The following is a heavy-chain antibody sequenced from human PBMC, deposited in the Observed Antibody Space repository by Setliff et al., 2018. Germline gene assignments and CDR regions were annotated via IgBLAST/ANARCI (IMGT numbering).Heavy chain of an antibody. CDR1: GFTFNTYA. J-gene: IGHJ5*02. Sequence: SCAASGFTFNTYAMHWVRQAPGKGLEWLAVISYDGINKYYADSVRGRFTISRDNSKNTLFLQMNSLRLEDTAVYYCLVAYTSSWYSSGFDPWGQGTLVTVS. CDR3: LVAYTSSWYSSGFDP. V-gene: IGHV3-30*01. D-gene: IGHD6-13*01. CDR2: ISYDGINK.